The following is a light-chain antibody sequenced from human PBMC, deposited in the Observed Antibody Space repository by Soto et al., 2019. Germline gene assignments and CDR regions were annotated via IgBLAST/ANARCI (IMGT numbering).Light chain of an antibody. Sequence: QSVLTQPPSVSGSPGQSITVSCTGTSSDIGASNFVSWYQHLPGRAPKVIIFEATNRPSGVSDRFSGSKSGNTASLTVSGLQAEDEADYYCSSYARNRDVLFGGGTKLTVL. CDR1: SSDIGASNF. V-gene: IGLV2-14*01. CDR2: EAT. J-gene: IGLJ2*01. CDR3: SSYARNRDVL.